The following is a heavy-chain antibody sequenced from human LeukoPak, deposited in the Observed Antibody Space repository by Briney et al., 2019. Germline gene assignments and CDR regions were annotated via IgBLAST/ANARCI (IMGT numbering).Heavy chain of an antibody. D-gene: IGHD6-13*01. CDR2: ISSSSSYI. Sequence: GGSLRLSCAASEFTLSSYNMNWVRQAPGKGLEWVSYISSSSSYIYYADSVRGRFTISRDNAKISLYLQMNSLRAEDTAVYYCAKDSGWFRFDYWGQGTLVTVSS. CDR3: AKDSGWFRFDY. J-gene: IGHJ4*02. V-gene: IGHV3-21*04. CDR1: EFTLSSYN.